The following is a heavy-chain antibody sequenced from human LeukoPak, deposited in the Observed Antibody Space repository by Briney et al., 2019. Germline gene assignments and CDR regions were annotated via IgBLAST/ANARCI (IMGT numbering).Heavy chain of an antibody. CDR3: ARVMGSSDYGGNGVAFDP. CDR1: GYTFTSYG. CDR2: ISAYNGNT. V-gene: IGHV1-18*01. D-gene: IGHD4-23*01. J-gene: IGHJ5*02. Sequence: ASVKVSCKAFGYTFTSYGISWVRQAPGQGLEWMGWISAYNGNTNYAQKLQGRVTMTTDTSTSTAYMELRSLRSDDTAVYYCARVMGSSDYGGNGVAFDPWGQGTLVTVSS.